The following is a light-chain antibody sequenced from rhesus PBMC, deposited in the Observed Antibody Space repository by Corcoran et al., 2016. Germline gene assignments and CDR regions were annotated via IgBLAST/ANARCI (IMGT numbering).Light chain of an antibody. CDR1: QSVSSS. Sequence: EIVMTQSPATLSLSPGERATFSCRASQSVSSSLAWYQQKPGQAPKLLIYGASSRATGNPDRVSGRGSGTEFTLPISSLEPEKVGVYYCQQDYSWPWTFGQGTKVEIK. CDR2: GAS. J-gene: IGKJ1*01. V-gene: IGKV3-42*01. CDR3: QQDYSWPWT.